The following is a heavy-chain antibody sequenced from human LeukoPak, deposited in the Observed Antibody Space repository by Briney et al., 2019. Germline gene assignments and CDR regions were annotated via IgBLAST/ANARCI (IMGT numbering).Heavy chain of an antibody. D-gene: IGHD6-19*01. V-gene: IGHV3-48*01. CDR1: GFTFSSYS. Sequence: GGSLRLSCAASGFTFSSYSMNWVRQAPGKGLEWVSYISSSSSTIYYADSVKGRFTISRDNAKNSLYLQMNSLRAEDTAVYYCARDRLRLLSSGWYGDYYYYMDVWGKGTTVTVSS. CDR2: ISSSSSTI. CDR3: ARDRLRLLSSGWYGDYYYYMDV. J-gene: IGHJ6*03.